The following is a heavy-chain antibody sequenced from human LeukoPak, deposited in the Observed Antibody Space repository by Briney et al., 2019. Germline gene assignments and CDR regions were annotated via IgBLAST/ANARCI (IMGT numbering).Heavy chain of an antibody. CDR3: ARYWEDNIGSFDY. V-gene: IGHV4-59*01. D-gene: IGHD1-26*01. Sequence: PSETLSLTCTVSGDSITGYYWSWIRQSPGKGLEWIGYIYYSGSTNYSPSLKSRVTISVDTSKNQFSLKLSSLTAADTAVYYCARYWEDNIGSFDYWGQGNLVTVSS. CDR1: GDSITGYY. CDR2: IYYSGST. J-gene: IGHJ4*02.